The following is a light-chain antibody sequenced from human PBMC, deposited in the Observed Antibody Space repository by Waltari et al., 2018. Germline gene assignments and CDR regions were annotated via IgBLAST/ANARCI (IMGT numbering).Light chain of an antibody. CDR1: TTDVGAYDF. Sequence: QSALTQPASVSGSPGQSITLSCTGSTTDVGAYDFVAWYQQHPGKAPQLMVFDVTHRPSGISNRFSGSKSGDTASLTISGLQAEDEAYYYCSSYTTTNTFVFGTGTNVTVV. V-gene: IGLV2-14*01. J-gene: IGLJ1*01. CDR3: SSYTTTNTFV. CDR2: DVT.